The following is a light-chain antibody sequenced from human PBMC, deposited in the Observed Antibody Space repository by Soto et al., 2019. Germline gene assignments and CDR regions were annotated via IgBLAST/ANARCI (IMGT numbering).Light chain of an antibody. Sequence: DLQLPQSPSPLSASVGDRVTITCRAIQNIGVYLNWYQKKLVQARTLLIHAASSLHSGVPSTFSGSGSGTDFALTNGSLQPEDFATYYCHQTAANWWTFAQGTKGDIK. CDR2: AAS. CDR1: QNIGVY. CDR3: HQTAANWWT. J-gene: IGKJ1*01. V-gene: IGKV1-39*01.